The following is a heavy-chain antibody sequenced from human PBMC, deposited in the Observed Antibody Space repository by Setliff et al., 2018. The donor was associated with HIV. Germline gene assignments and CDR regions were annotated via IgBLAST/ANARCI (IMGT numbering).Heavy chain of an antibody. V-gene: IGHV4-34*01. J-gene: IGHJ1*01. CDR2: INHSGST. CDR3: ARARRAGSGPKYFQH. Sequence: SETLSLTCAVYGGSFNGYYWSWIRQPQGKGLEWIGEINHSGSTNYNPSLKSRVTMSVDKSKNQFSLRLSSVTAADTAVYYCARARRAGSGPKYFQHWGQGPLVTVSS. CDR1: GGSFNGYY. D-gene: IGHD2-15*01.